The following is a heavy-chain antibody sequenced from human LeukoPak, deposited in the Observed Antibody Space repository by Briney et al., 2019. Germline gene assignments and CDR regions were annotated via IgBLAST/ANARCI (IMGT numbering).Heavy chain of an antibody. CDR2: IYTSGST. Sequence: SQTLSLTCTVSGGSISSGSYYWSWIRQPAGKGLEWIGRIYTSGSTNYNPSLKSRVTISVDTSKNQFSLKLSSVTAADTAVYYCARDSPPPPYGSGSRGWFDPWGQGTLVTVSS. V-gene: IGHV4-61*02. D-gene: IGHD3-10*01. CDR3: ARDSPPPPYGSGSRGWFDP. CDR1: GGSISSGSYY. J-gene: IGHJ5*02.